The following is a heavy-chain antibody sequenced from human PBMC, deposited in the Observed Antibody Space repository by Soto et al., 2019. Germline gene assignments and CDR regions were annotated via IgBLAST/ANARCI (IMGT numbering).Heavy chain of an antibody. D-gene: IGHD3-22*01. J-gene: IGHJ4*02. V-gene: IGHV3-15*01. Sequence: GGSLRLSCAASGITFSNAWMSWVRQAPGKGLEWVGHIKRKTDGGTTDYVAPVKGRFTISRDDSTNTLYLQMSSLRTEDTAVYYCTTLMVSYYYDSSGPPILRPDYWGQGTLVTVSS. CDR3: TTLMVSYYYDSSGPPILRPDY. CDR1: GITFSNAW. CDR2: IKRKTDGGTT.